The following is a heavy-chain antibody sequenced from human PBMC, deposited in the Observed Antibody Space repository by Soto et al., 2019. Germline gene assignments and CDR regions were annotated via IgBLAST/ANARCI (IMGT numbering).Heavy chain of an antibody. Sequence: GGSLRLSCVASGFTFSDYAMTWVRQAPGKGLEWVGRVKSKTDGGTIDYAAPVKGRFTISRDDSKNTLYLQMNSLKTEDTAVYYCTTGDVVVPAATTYYYYGMDVWGQGTTVTVSS. CDR3: TTGDVVVPAATTYYYYGMDV. CDR2: VKSKTDGGTI. CDR1: GFTFSDYA. D-gene: IGHD2-2*01. V-gene: IGHV3-15*01. J-gene: IGHJ6*02.